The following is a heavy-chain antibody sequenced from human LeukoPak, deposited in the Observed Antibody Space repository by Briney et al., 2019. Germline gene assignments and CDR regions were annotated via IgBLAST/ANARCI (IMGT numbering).Heavy chain of an antibody. D-gene: IGHD5-12*01. J-gene: IGHJ5*02. CDR1: GGSISSSSYY. Sequence: SETLSLTCTVSGGSISSSSYYWSWIRQPAGKGLEWIGRIYTSGSTNYNPSLKSRVTMSVDTSKNQFSLKLSSVTAADTAVYYCARGYSGYDRQFYNWFDPWGQGTLVTVSS. CDR2: IYTSGST. V-gene: IGHV4-61*02. CDR3: ARGYSGYDRQFYNWFDP.